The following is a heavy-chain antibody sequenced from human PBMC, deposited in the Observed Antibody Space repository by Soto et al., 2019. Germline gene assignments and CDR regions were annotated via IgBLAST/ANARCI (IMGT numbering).Heavy chain of an antibody. CDR2: IYHSGST. V-gene: IGHV4-4*02. Sequence: QVQLQESGPGLVKPSGTLSLTCAVSGGSISSSNWWRWVRQPPGKGLEWIGEIYHSGSTNYNPSLKSRVTISVDKSKNQFSLKLGSVTAADTAVYYCARRGYCTNGVCYYGMDVWGQGTTVTVSS. J-gene: IGHJ6*02. CDR3: ARRGYCTNGVCYYGMDV. D-gene: IGHD2-8*01. CDR1: GGSISSSNW.